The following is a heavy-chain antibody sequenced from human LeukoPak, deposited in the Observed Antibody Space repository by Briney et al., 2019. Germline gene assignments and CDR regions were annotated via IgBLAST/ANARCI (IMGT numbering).Heavy chain of an antibody. J-gene: IGHJ6*03. CDR3: VTGYSGYHSNYYYMDV. D-gene: IGHD5-12*01. V-gene: IGHV3-21*01. CDR1: EFSFSRFG. CDR2: ISSSSDI. Sequence: GGSLRLSCAVSEFSFSRFGMTWVRQAPGKGLEWVSSISSSSDIYYVDSVKGRFTISRDNSKNSLYLQMNSLRAEDTAVYYCVTGYSGYHSNYYYMDVWGKGTTVTVSS.